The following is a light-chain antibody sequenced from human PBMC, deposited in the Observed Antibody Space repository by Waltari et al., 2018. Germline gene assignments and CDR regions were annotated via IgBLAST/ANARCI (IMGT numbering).Light chain of an antibody. V-gene: IGKV3-11*01. CDR2: DAS. CDR1: QSVSSY. Sequence: EIVLTQSPGTLSLSPGERATLSCRASQSVSSYLAWYHQKPGQAPRLLIYDASNRATGIPARFSGSGSGTDFTLTISSLEPEDFAVYYCQQRSNWPPTFGGGTKVEIK. J-gene: IGKJ4*01. CDR3: QQRSNWPPT.